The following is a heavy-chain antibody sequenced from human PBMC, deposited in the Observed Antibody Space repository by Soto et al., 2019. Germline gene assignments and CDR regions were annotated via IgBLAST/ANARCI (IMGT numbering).Heavy chain of an antibody. J-gene: IGHJ5*02. CDR3: AREDPRGSGWYHWFDP. Sequence: ASVKLSCKASGYPFTRYAMHWVRQAPGQSLEWMGWINVGNGNPKYSQRFQGRVTITRDTSASTVYMELSSLTSEDTAVYYCAREDPRGSGWYHWFDPWGQGTLVTVSS. V-gene: IGHV1-3*01. D-gene: IGHD6-19*01. CDR1: GYPFTRYA. CDR2: INVGNGNP.